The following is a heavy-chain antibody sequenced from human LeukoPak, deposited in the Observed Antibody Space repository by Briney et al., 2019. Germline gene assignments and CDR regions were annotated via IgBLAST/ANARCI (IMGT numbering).Heavy chain of an antibody. CDR3: AKAGTDGINYNNYYMDV. Sequence: GGSLRLSCAASGFTFSSYAMSWVRQAPGKGLEWVSAISGSGVSTYYADSVKGRFTISRDNSKNTLYLQMNSLRAEDTAVYYCAKAGTDGINYNNYYMDVWGKGATVTVSS. J-gene: IGHJ6*03. CDR2: ISGSGVST. D-gene: IGHD1-14*01. V-gene: IGHV3-23*01. CDR1: GFTFSSYA.